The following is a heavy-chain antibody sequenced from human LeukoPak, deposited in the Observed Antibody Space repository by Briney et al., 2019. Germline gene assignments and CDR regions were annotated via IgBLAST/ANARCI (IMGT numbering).Heavy chain of an antibody. D-gene: IGHD2-15*01. J-gene: IGHJ5*02. Sequence: GGSLRLSCTASGFTFGDYAMSWFRKAPGKGLEWVGFIRSRAYGGTTEYAASVKGRFTISRGDSKSIAYLQMNSLKTEDTAVYYCTRDQGVVVVAATNWFDPWGQGTLVTVSS. CDR2: IRSRAYGGTT. V-gene: IGHV3-49*03. CDR1: GFTFGDYA. CDR3: TRDQGVVVVAATNWFDP.